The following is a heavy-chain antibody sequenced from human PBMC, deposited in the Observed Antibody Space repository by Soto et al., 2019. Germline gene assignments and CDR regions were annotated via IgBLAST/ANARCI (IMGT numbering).Heavy chain of an antibody. CDR2: ITGSGGST. J-gene: IGHJ6*02. CDR1: GFTFSSYA. D-gene: IGHD3-10*01. V-gene: IGHV3-23*01. Sequence: PGGSLRLSCAASGFTFSSYAMSWVRQSPGKGLEWVSAITGSGGSTYYADSVKGRFTISRDNSKNTLYLQMNSLRAEDTAVYYCAKDDRYYYGSGSYYNVYYGMDVWGQGTTVTVSS. CDR3: AKDDRYYYGSGSYYNVYYGMDV.